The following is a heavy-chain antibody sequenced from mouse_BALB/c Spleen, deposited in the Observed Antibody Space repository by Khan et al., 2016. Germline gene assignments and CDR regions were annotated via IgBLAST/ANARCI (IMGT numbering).Heavy chain of an antibody. D-gene: IGHD2-14*01. J-gene: IGHJ4*01. CDR1: GFTFSTYA. CDR3: ARVRQAGVY. Sequence: EVELVESGGGLVQPGGSLKLSCAASGFTFSTYAMSWVRQTPDKRLELVATININGGSTYYPDNVKGLFTISRDNAKNTLYLQMSRLKSEDTTMYYSARVRQAGVYWGQGTSVTVSS. V-gene: IGHV5-6-3*01. CDR2: ININGGST.